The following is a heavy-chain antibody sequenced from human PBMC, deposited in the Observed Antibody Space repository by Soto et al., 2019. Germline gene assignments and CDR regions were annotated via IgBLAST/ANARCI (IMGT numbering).Heavy chain of an antibody. Sequence: ASVKVSCKASGYTCTIYYMHCVLQAPVQGRDGMGIINPSGGSTSYAQKFQGRVTMTRDTSTSTVYMELSSLRSEDTAVYYCARDPPRACSGGSCYSERGAFDIWGQGTMVTVSS. D-gene: IGHD2-15*01. CDR1: GYTCTIYY. CDR3: ARDPPRACSGGSCYSERGAFDI. CDR2: INPSGGST. V-gene: IGHV1-46*01. J-gene: IGHJ3*02.